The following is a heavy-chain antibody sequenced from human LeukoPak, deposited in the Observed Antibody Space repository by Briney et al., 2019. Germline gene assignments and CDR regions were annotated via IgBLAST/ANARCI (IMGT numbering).Heavy chain of an antibody. CDR2: ISGSGGST. V-gene: IGHV3-23*01. D-gene: IGHD5-18*01. Sequence: PGGSLRLSCAASGFTFSSYAMSWVRQAPGKGLEWVSAISGSGGSTYYADSVKGRFTISRDNSKNTLCLQMNSLRAEDTAVYYCARGKSEYVDTAMVYWGQGALVTVSS. CDR3: ARGKSEYVDTAMVY. J-gene: IGHJ4*02. CDR1: GFTFSSYA.